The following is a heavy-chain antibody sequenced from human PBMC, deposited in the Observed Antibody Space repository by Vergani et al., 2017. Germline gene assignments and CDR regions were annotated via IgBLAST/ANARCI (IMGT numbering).Heavy chain of an antibody. J-gene: IGHJ4*02. CDR3: GRGSDNYN. CDR2: ISSSSSTI. D-gene: IGHD5-24*01. CDR1: GFTFSSYS. V-gene: IGHV3-48*01. Sequence: EVHLVESGGGLVQPGGSLRLSCAASGFTFSSYSMNWVRQAPGKGLEWVSYISSSSSTIYYADSVKGRFTISRDNSKNTLYLQMNSLRVEDTAVYYCGRGSDNYNWGQGTLVTVSS.